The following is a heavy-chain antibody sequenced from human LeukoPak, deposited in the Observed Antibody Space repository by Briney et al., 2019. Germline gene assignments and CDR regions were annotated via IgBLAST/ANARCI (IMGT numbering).Heavy chain of an antibody. V-gene: IGHV3-21*01. CDR2: ISASGTSI. D-gene: IGHD1-26*01. J-gene: IGHJ5*02. Sequence: PGGSLRLSCATSGFTFSTYTMNWVRQAPGKGLEWVSFISASGTSIYYADSVRGRFTISRDNAKNSLYLQMNSLRAEDTAVYYCARDGTWGPGTLVIVSS. CDR3: ARDGT. CDR1: GFTFSTYT.